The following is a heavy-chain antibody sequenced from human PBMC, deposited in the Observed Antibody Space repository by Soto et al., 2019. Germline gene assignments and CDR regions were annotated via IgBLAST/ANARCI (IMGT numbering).Heavy chain of an antibody. CDR2: IKSKTDGGTT. D-gene: IGHD3-10*01. Sequence: EVQLVESGGGLVKPGGSLRLSCAASGFTFSNAWMSWVRQAPGKGLEWVGRIKSKTDGGTTDYAAPVKGRFTISRDDSKNTLYLKRNGLKTEDTAVYYCTTDWVLCFGELWGRYFASWGQGTRVTVSS. CDR3: TTDWVLCFGELWGRYFAS. CDR1: GFTFSNAW. J-gene: IGHJ4*02. V-gene: IGHV3-15*01.